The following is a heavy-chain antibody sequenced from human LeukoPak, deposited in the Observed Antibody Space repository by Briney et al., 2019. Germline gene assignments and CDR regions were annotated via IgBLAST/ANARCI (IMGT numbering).Heavy chain of an antibody. CDR3: AGDCSGGSCYGSIDY. CDR1: VYTFTSYY. J-gene: IGHJ4*02. D-gene: IGHD2-15*01. Sequence: ASVKVSCKASVYTFTSYYMHWVRQAPGQGLEWMGIINPSGGSTSYAQKFQGRVTMTRDTSTSTVYMELSSLRSEDTAVYYCAGDCSGGSCYGSIDYWGQGTLVTVSS. CDR2: INPSGGST. V-gene: IGHV1-46*01.